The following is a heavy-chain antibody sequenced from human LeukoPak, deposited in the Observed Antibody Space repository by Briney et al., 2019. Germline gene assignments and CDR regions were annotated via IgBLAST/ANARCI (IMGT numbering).Heavy chain of an antibody. J-gene: IGHJ4*02. CDR2: ISYDGTNK. V-gene: IGHV3-30*04. CDR3: SKDRSSRC. Sequence: PGKSLRLSCAASGFIFNSYAMHWVRQAPAKGLEWVAAISYDGTNKYYADSVKGRFTISRDNSKNTLYLQMNSLRAEDTAVYYCSKDRSSRCWGQGTLVTVSS. CDR1: GFIFNSYA.